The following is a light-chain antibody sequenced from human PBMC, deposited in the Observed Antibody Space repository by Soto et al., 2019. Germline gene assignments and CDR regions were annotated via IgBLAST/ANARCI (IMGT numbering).Light chain of an antibody. CDR1: RGVSANY. V-gene: IGKV3D-20*02. CDR2: GAS. CDR3: QQRSNWPPLT. J-gene: IGKJ4*01. Sequence: ENLLTQSPGTLSLSPGEGATLSCRASRGVSANYLAWYQQKPGQAPTLLIYGASIRAAGIPDRFSGSGSGTDFTLTISSLEPEDFAVYYCQQRSNWPPLTFGGGTKVDIK.